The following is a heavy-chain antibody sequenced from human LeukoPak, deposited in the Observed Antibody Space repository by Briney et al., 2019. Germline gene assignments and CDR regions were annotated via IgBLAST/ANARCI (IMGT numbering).Heavy chain of an antibody. CDR2: IYSGGST. D-gene: IGHD3-22*01. CDR1: GFTVSSNY. V-gene: IGHV3-66*01. J-gene: IGHJ4*02. CDR3: ARVPSHGDSSGYYFH. Sequence: GGSLRLSCAASGFTVSSNYMSWVRKAPGKGLEWVSVIYSGGSTYYADSVKGRFTISRDNSKNTLYLQMNSLRAEDTAVYYCARVPSHGDSSGYYFHWGQGTLVTVSS.